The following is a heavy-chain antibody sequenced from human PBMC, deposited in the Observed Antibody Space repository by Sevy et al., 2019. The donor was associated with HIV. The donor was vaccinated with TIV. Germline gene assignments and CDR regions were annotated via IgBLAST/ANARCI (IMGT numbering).Heavy chain of an antibody. CDR2: FDRTDIT. CDR3: ARGLFGTSSY. V-gene: IGHV3-53*01. D-gene: IGHD6-13*01. CDR1: GFTLSSYT. J-gene: IGHJ4*02. Sequence: GGSLRLSCEASGFTLSSYTMNWVRQSPEKGLEWVATFDRTDITHYADSVKGRSIISRDNSKNTLYLQMNSLRAEDTAVYYCARGLFGTSSYWGQGTLVTVSS.